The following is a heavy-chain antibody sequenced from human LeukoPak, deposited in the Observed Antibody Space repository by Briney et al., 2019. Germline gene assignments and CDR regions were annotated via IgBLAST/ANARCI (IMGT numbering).Heavy chain of an antibody. Sequence: PSETLSLTCTVSGGSISGYYWSWIRQPPGKGLEWIGYIYSSGSTNSNPSLKSRVTISVDTSKNQFFLKPSSVTAADTAVYYCARSPWFGDPRGAFDIWGQGTMVTVSS. CDR3: ARSPWFGDPRGAFDI. CDR2: IYSSGST. CDR1: GGSISGYY. J-gene: IGHJ3*02. D-gene: IGHD3-10*01. V-gene: IGHV4-59*08.